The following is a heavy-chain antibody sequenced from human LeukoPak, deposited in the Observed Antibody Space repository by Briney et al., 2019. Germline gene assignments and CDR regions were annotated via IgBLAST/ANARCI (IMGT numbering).Heavy chain of an antibody. V-gene: IGHV4-59*01. J-gene: IGHJ3*02. CDR2: IYYSGST. CDR1: GGSISSYY. D-gene: IGHD5-18*01. Sequence: SEPLSLPCPVSGGSISSYYWSWIRQPPGKGLEWIGYIYYSGSTNYNPSLKSRVTISVDTSKNQFSPKLSSVTAADTAVYYCASVDTAYDAFDIWGQGTMVTVSS. CDR3: ASVDTAYDAFDI.